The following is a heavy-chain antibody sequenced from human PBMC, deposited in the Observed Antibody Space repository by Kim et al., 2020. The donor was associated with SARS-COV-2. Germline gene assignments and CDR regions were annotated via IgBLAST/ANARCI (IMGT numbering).Heavy chain of an antibody. J-gene: IGHJ4*02. Sequence: GGSLRLSCAASGFIFSVHAMTWVRQTPGKGLEWVSSISGSGTRTYYADSVNGHFTISRDNSKNTLYLHMNSLRVEDTAIYYCARGRGVLIYHFDSWGQGAQVTVSS. CDR1: GFIFSVHA. CDR2: ISGSGTRT. CDR3: ARGRGVLIYHFDS. V-gene: IGHV3-23*01. D-gene: IGHD2-8*01.